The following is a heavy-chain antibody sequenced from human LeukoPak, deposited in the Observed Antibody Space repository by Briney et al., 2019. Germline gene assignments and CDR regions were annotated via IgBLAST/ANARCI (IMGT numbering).Heavy chain of an antibody. Sequence: GGSLRLSCAASGFTFSTYSMNGVRQAPGKGLECGSSITSNSNDIYQADSVKGRFTIPRDNAKNSLYLQMNRLRAEDTAVYYRAELGITLIGGVWGKGTTVPISS. J-gene: IGHJ6*03. V-gene: IGHV3-21*01. D-gene: IGHD3-10*02. CDR2: ITSNSNDI. CDR3: AELGITLIGGV. CDR1: GFTFSTYS.